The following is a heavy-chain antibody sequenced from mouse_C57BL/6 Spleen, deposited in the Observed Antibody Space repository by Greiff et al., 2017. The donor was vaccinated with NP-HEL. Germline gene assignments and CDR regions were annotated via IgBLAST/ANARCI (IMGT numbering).Heavy chain of an antibody. CDR1: GYSITSGYY. V-gene: IGHV3-6*01. CDR2: ISYDGSN. CDR3: AREHLDYYGSSYAWFAY. J-gene: IGHJ3*01. Sequence: EVKLMESGPGLVKPSQSLSLTCSVTGYSITSGYYWNWIRQFPGNKLEWMGYISYDGSNNYNPSLKNRISITRDTSKNQFFLKLNSVTTEDTATYYCAREHLDYYGSSYAWFAYWGQGTLVTVSA. D-gene: IGHD1-1*01.